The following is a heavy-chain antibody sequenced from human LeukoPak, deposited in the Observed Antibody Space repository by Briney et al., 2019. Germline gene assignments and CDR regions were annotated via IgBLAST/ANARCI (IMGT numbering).Heavy chain of an antibody. D-gene: IGHD3-16*01. CDR3: ARDGRGIHGAFDI. CDR2: IYYSGST. CDR1: GGSISSYY. V-gene: IGHV4-59*12. Sequence: SETLSLTCTVSGGSISSYYWSWIRQPPGKGLEWIGYIYYSGSTNYNPSLKSRVTISVDTSKNQFSLKLSSVTAADTAVYYCARDGRGIHGAFDIWGQGTMVTVSS. J-gene: IGHJ3*02.